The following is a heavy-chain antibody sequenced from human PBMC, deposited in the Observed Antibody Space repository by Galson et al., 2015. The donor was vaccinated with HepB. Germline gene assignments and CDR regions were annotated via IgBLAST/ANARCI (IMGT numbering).Heavy chain of an antibody. D-gene: IGHD3-10*01. Sequence: ETLSLTCTVSGYSISSGYYWGWIRQPPGKGLEWIGSIYHSGSTYYNPSLKSRVTTSVDTSKNQFSLKLTSVTAADTAVYYCARDLMGGSGSYYILKNFFYYMDIWGKGTTVTVAS. CDR2: IYHSGST. CDR3: ARDLMGGSGSYYILKNFFYYMDI. J-gene: IGHJ6*03. CDR1: GYSISSGYY. V-gene: IGHV4-38-2*02.